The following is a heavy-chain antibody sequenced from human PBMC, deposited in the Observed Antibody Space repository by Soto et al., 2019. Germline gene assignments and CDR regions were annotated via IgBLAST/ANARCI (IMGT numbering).Heavy chain of an antibody. CDR1: GFTFSSYS. V-gene: IGHV3-21*01. Sequence: GGSLRLSCAASGFTFSSYSMNWVRQTPGKGLEWVSSISGSSSNMYYADSVKGRFTISRDNAKNSLYLQMNSLRAEDTAVYYCAKDPNYDFWSGYSGSGWFDPWGQGTLVTVSS. CDR3: AKDPNYDFWSGYSGSGWFDP. CDR2: ISGSSSNM. J-gene: IGHJ5*02. D-gene: IGHD3-3*01.